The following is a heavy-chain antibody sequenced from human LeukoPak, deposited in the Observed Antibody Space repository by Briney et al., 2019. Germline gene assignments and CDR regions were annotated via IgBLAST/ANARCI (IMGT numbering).Heavy chain of an antibody. Sequence: PSETLSLTCTVSGGSISSYYWSWIRQPPGKGLEWIGYIYYSGSTNYNPSLKSRVTISVDTPKNQFSLKLSSVTAADTAVYYCARDDSSLYGMDVWGQGTTVTVSS. J-gene: IGHJ6*02. CDR1: GGSISSYY. D-gene: IGHD3-22*01. V-gene: IGHV4-59*01. CDR3: ARDDSSLYGMDV. CDR2: IYYSGST.